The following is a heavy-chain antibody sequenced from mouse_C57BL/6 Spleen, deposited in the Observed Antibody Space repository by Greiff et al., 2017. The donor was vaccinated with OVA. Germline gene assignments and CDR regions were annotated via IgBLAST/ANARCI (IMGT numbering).Heavy chain of an antibody. J-gene: IGHJ4*01. Sequence: QVHVKQSGAELVKPGASVKLSCKASGYTFTSYWMHWVKQRPGQGLEWIGMIHPNSGSTNYNEKFKSKATLTVDKSSSTAYMQLSSLTSEDSAVYYCANYYGSSYYAMDYWGQGTSVTVSS. CDR1: GYTFTSYW. CDR2: IHPNSGST. V-gene: IGHV1-64*01. CDR3: ANYYGSSYYAMDY. D-gene: IGHD1-1*01.